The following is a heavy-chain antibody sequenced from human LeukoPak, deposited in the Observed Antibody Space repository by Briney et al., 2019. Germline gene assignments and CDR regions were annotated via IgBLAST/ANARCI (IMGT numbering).Heavy chain of an antibody. V-gene: IGHV1-18*01. CDR3: ARDRIGIAAPIYSHDY. CDR2: ISAYNGNT. Sequence: ASVKVSCKASGYTFTGYGISWVRQAPGQGLEWMGWISAYNGNTNYAQKLQGRVTMTTDTSTSTAYMELRSLRSDDTAVYYCARDRIGIAAPIYSHDYWGQGTLVTVSS. J-gene: IGHJ4*02. D-gene: IGHD6-6*01. CDR1: GYTFTGYG.